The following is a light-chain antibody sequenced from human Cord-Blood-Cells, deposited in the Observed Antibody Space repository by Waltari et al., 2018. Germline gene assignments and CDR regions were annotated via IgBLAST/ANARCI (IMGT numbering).Light chain of an antibody. CDR3: AAWDDSLSGWV. CDR1: SPNIGSNY. V-gene: IGLV1-47*01. CDR2: RNN. Sequence: QSVLTQPPSASGTPGPRVTISCSGSSPNIGSNYVYLYQQLPGTAPKLLIYRNNQRPSGVPDRFSGSKSGTSASLAISGLRSEDEADYYCAAWDDSLSGWVFGGGTKLTVL. J-gene: IGLJ3*02.